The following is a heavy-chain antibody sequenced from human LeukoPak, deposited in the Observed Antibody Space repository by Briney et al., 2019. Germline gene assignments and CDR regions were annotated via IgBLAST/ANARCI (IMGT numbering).Heavy chain of an antibody. J-gene: IGHJ1*01. D-gene: IGHD3-10*01. CDR2: ISAYNGNT. CDR3: AITMVRGVISY. CDR1: GDTFTSYG. Sequence: GASVKVSCKASGDTFTSYGISWVRQAPGQGLEWMGWISAYNGNTNYAQKLQGRVTMTTDTSTSTAYMELRSLRSDDTAVYYCAITMVRGVISYWGQGTLVTVSS. V-gene: IGHV1-18*01.